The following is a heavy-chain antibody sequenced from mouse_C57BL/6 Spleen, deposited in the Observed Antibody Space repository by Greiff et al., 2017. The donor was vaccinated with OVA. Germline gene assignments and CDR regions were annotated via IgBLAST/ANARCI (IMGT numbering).Heavy chain of an antibody. CDR2: ISSGGSYT. Sequence: EVMLVESGGDLVKPGGSLKLSCAASGFTFSSYGMSWVRQTPDKRLEWVATISSGGSYTYYPDSVKGRFTISRDNAKNTLYLQMSSLKSEDTAMYYCARQRYYYGSSYEGFDYWGQGTTLTVSS. D-gene: IGHD1-1*01. J-gene: IGHJ2*01. CDR3: ARQRYYYGSSYEGFDY. CDR1: GFTFSSYG. V-gene: IGHV5-6*01.